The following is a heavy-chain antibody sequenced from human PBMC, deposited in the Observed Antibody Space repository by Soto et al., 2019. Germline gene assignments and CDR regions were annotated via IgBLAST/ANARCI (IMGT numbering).Heavy chain of an antibody. CDR1: GFTFSSYW. CDR2: INSDGSST. D-gene: IGHD3-3*01. Sequence: GGSLRLSCAASGFTFSSYWMHWVRQAPGKGLVWVSRINSDGSSTSYADSVKGRFTISRDNAKNTLYLQMNSPRAEDTAVYYCARENDFWSGYYRSPAYFDYWGQGTLVTVSS. J-gene: IGHJ4*02. V-gene: IGHV3-74*01. CDR3: ARENDFWSGYYRSPAYFDY.